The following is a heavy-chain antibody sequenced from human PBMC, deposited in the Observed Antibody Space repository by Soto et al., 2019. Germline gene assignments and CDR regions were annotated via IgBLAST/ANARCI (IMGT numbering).Heavy chain of an antibody. CDR3: AKLPQMGSYCGGDCYATSVSDFDY. CDR1: GFTFSSYA. Sequence: QPGGSLRLSCAASGFTFSSYAMSWVRQAPGKGLEWVSAISGSGGSTYYADSVKGRFTISRDNSKNTLYLQMNSLRAEDTAVYYCAKLPQMGSYCGGDCYATSVSDFDYWGQGTLVTVSS. J-gene: IGHJ4*02. V-gene: IGHV3-23*01. D-gene: IGHD2-21*02. CDR2: ISGSGGST.